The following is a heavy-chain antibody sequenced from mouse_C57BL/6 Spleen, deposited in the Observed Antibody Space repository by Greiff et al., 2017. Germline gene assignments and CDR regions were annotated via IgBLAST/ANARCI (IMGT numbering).Heavy chain of an antibody. Sequence: EVQLQQSGAELVRPGASVKLSCTASGFNIKDDYMHWVKQRPEQGLEWIGWIDPENGDTEYASKFQGKATITADTSSNTAYLQLSSLTSEDTAVYYCTTIPHYYGSSVYAMDYWGQGTSVTVSS. J-gene: IGHJ4*01. D-gene: IGHD1-1*01. V-gene: IGHV14-4*01. CDR1: GFNIKDDY. CDR3: TTIPHYYGSSVYAMDY. CDR2: IDPENGDT.